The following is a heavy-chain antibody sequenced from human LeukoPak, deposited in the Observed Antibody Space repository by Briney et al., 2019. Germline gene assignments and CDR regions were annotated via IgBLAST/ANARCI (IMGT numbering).Heavy chain of an antibody. CDR2: ISSSGSTI. J-gene: IGHJ4*02. D-gene: IGHD1-26*01. Sequence: LSLTCTVSGGSISSGGYYWSWIRQAPGKGLEWVSYISSSGSTIYYADSVKGRFTISRDNAKNSLYLQMNSLRAEDTAVYYCARDSGIPDYWGQGTLVTVSS. CDR3: ARDSGIPDY. V-gene: IGHV3-11*01. CDR1: GGSISSGGYY.